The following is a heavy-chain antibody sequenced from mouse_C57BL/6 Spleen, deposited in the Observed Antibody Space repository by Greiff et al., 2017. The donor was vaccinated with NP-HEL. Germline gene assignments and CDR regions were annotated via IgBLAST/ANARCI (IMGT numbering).Heavy chain of an antibody. Sequence: VQLQQPGAELVRPGSSVKLSCKASGYTFTSYWLDWVKQRPGQGLEWIGNIYPSDSETHYNQKFKDKATLTVDKSSSTAYMQLSSLTSEDSAVYYCASRERGYYYGSSPGWFAYWGQGTLVTVSA. V-gene: IGHV1-61*01. CDR2: IYPSDSET. D-gene: IGHD1-1*01. J-gene: IGHJ3*01. CDR3: ASRERGYYYGSSPGWFAY. CDR1: GYTFTSYW.